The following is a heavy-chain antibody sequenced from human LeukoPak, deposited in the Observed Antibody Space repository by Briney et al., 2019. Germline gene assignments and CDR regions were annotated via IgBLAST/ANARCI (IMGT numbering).Heavy chain of an antibody. CDR2: IFYSGST. J-gene: IGHJ4*02. CDR3: ARTGTPREGLFDY. V-gene: IGHV4-39*01. D-gene: IGHD3-9*01. Sequence: SETLSLTCTVSGGSISSSSYCWGWIRQPPGKGLEWIGSIFYSGSTYYNPSLKSRVTISVDTSKNQFSLKLSSVTAADTAVYYCARTGTPREGLFDYWGQGTLVTVSS. CDR1: GGSISSSSYC.